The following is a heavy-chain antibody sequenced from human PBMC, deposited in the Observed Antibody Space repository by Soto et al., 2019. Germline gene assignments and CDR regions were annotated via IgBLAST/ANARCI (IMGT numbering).Heavy chain of an antibody. J-gene: IGHJ4*02. Sequence: SETLSLTCAVSGGSIRSGGYSWSWIRQPPGKGLEWIGYIYHSGSTYYNPSLKSRVTISVDRSKNQFSLKLSSVTAADTAVYYCARGLPYYYDSSGYYDYWGQGTLVTVSS. CDR1: GGSIRSGGYS. D-gene: IGHD3-22*01. V-gene: IGHV4-30-2*01. CDR3: ARGLPYYYDSSGYYDY. CDR2: IYHSGST.